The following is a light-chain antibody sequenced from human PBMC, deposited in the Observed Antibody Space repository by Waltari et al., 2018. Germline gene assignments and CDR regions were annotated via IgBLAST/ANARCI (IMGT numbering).Light chain of an antibody. Sequence: DIQMTQSPSSLSASVGDRVPITCRASQNINIYLNWYQQKPGKAPNVLVYAASSLQSGVPSRFSGSGSGTHFTLTISSLRPEDFATYFCQQSYTVPPTFGQGTKVEIK. CDR3: QQSYTVPPT. CDR2: AAS. J-gene: IGKJ1*01. CDR1: QNINIY. V-gene: IGKV1-39*01.